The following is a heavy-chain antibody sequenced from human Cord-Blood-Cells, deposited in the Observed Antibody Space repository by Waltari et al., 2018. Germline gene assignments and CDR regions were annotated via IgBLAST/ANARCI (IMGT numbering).Heavy chain of an antibody. CDR1: GFTFSSYG. V-gene: IGHV3-30*18. J-gene: IGHJ4*02. CDR3: AKDHPNDYGDYFDY. D-gene: IGHD4-17*01. CDR2: ISYDGSNK. Sequence: QVQMVESGGGVVQPGRSLRLSWAASGFTFSSYGMQLVRQVPGKGLDWVAVISYDGSNKYYADSVKGRFTIARDNSKNTLYLQMNSLRAEDTAVYYCAKDHPNDYGDYFDYWGQGTLVTVSS.